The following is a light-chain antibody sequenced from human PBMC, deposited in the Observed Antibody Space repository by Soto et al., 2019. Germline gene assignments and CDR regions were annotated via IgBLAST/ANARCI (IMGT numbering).Light chain of an antibody. CDR3: QQSSSTPHT. Sequence: DIQMTQSPSSLSASVGDRVTITCRASQSISSYLHWYQQKPGKAPKLLINVASTLQSGVPSRFSGSGSGTDFTLAITSLQPEDFATYYCQQSSSTPHTFGGGTRVEIK. CDR1: QSISSY. J-gene: IGKJ4*01. V-gene: IGKV1-39*01. CDR2: VAS.